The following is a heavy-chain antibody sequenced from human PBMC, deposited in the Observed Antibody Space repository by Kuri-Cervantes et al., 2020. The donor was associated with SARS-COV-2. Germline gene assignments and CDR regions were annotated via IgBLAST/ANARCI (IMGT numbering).Heavy chain of an antibody. CDR1: GFTFSSYS. J-gene: IGHJ4*02. Sequence: GESLKISCAASGFTFSSYSMNWVRQAPGKGLEWVSSISSSSSYIYYADSVKGRFTISRDNAKNSLYLQMNSLRAEDTAVYYCARDPSAVTPVYWGQGTQVTVSS. CDR3: ARDPSAVTPVY. V-gene: IGHV3-21*01. D-gene: IGHD4-17*01. CDR2: ISSSSSYI.